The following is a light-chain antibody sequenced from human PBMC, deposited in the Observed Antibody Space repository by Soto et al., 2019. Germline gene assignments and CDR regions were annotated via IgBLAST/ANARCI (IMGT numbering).Light chain of an antibody. CDR3: QQYNTWPRT. V-gene: IGKV3-15*01. CDR2: GAS. Sequence: ETVMTQSPVTLSVSPGERATLSCRASQSVRDHLAWYQQKPGQAPRLLIYGASTRATSIPARFTGSRSGTEFTLTISSLQSEDFAVYYCQQYNTWPRTFGQGTKVDIK. J-gene: IGKJ1*01. CDR1: QSVRDH.